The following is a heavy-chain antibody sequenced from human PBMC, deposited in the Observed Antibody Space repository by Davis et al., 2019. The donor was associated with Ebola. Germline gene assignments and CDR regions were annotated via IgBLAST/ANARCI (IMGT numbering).Heavy chain of an antibody. CDR1: GGTFSDYY. CDR2: VDHSGST. Sequence: GSLRLSCAVYGGTFSDYYWSWIRQPPGKGLEWIGEVDHSGSTNYNPSLKSRVTISVDTSKNQFSLKLSSVTAADTAVYYCARGHGLTGTTDWFDPWGQGTLVTVSS. J-gene: IGHJ5*02. D-gene: IGHD1-7*01. V-gene: IGHV4-34*01. CDR3: ARGHGLTGTTDWFDP.